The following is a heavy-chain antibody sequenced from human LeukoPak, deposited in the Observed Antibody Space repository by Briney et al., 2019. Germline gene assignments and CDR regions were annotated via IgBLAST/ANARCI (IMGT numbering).Heavy chain of an antibody. CDR2: FVPEDAET. V-gene: IGHV1-24*01. Sequence: GASVKDSCKLSGYTGIELSMHWVRQAPGKGLEWMGGFVPEDAETIYAQKFQGRVTMTEDPSTDTAYMELSSLTSEDTAVYYCARGPYDFWSGYPDYWGQGTLVTVSS. CDR1: GYTGIELS. CDR3: ARGPYDFWSGYPDY. J-gene: IGHJ4*02. D-gene: IGHD3-3*01.